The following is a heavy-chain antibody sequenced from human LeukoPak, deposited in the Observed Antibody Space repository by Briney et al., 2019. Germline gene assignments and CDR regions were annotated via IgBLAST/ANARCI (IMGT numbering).Heavy chain of an antibody. CDR3: ARNGGGYSYGYYYYGMDV. V-gene: IGHV1-3*04. CDR1: GYTFTGYS. Sequence: ASVKVSCKASGYTFTGYSIHWVRQAPGQRLEWMGWINTGTGNTKYSQKFQGRVTITRDTSASTAYMELSSLRSEDTAVYYCARNGGGYSYGYYYYGMDVWGQGTTVTVSS. CDR2: INTGTGNT. J-gene: IGHJ6*02. D-gene: IGHD5-18*01.